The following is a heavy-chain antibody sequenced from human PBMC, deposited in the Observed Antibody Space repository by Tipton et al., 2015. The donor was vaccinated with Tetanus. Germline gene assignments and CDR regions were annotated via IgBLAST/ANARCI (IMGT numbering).Heavy chain of an antibody. V-gene: IGHV1-2*02. J-gene: IGHJ6*02. Sequence: QLVQSGAELKKPGASVKVSCTASGYTFTGYYMYWVRQAPGQGLEWVGWIDPNSGDTIYAQNFQGRATMTRDTSISTVYMELSRPRSDDTAVYYCARDRGDYIYYGMDVWGPGTTVTVSS. CDR2: IDPNSGDT. CDR1: GYTFTGYY. CDR3: ARDRGDYIYYGMDV. D-gene: IGHD3-22*01.